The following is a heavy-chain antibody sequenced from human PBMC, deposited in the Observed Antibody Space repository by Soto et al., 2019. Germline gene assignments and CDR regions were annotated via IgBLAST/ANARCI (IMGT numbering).Heavy chain of an antibody. D-gene: IGHD6-6*01. CDR3: ARRGQLVWRGGVHYYYGMDV. CDR2: IYYSGST. J-gene: IGHJ6*02. Sequence: SETLSLTCTVSGGSISSYCWSWIRQPPGKGLEWIGYIYYSGSTNYNPSLKSRVTISVDTSKNQFSLKLSSVTAADTAVYYCARRGQLVWRGGVHYYYGMDVWGQGTTVTVSS. V-gene: IGHV4-59*01. CDR1: GGSISSYC.